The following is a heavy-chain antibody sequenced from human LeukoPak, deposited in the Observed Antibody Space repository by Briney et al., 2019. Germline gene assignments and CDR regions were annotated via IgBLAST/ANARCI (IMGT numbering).Heavy chain of an antibody. CDR1: GDSISRNDYY. D-gene: IGHD5-12*01. Sequence: SETLSLTCTVSGDSISRNDYYWGWIRQPPGKGLEWIGTIDYSGSAYYSPSLKSRVTISVDTSKTQFSLKLSSVTAADTAVYYCARAHSWLRFLYYYMDVWGEGTTVTVSS. CDR3: ARAHSWLRFLYYYMDV. CDR2: IDYSGSA. V-gene: IGHV4-39*07. J-gene: IGHJ6*03.